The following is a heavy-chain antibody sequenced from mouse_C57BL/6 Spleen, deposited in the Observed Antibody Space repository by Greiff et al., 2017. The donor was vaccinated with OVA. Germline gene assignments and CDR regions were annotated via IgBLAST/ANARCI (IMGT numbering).Heavy chain of an antibody. D-gene: IGHD3-3*01. CDR3: ARSMGSDRGFDY. V-gene: IGHV1-82*01. CDR2: IYPGDGDT. CDR1: GYAFSSSW. Sequence: QVQLQQSGPELVKPGASVKISCKASGYAFSSSWMNWVKQRPGKGLEWIGRIYPGDGDTNYNGKFKGKATLTADKSSSTAYMQLSILTSEDSAVYFCARSMGSDRGFDYWGQGTTLTVSS. J-gene: IGHJ2*01.